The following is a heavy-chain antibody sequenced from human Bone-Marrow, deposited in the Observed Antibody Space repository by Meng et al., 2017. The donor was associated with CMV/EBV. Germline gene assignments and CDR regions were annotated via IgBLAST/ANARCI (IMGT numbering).Heavy chain of an antibody. CDR3: ARGGRAARRGNRFDP. CDR2: MNPNSGNT. D-gene: IGHD6-6*01. V-gene: IGHV1-8*01. CDR1: GYTFTSYD. J-gene: IGHJ5*02. Sequence: ASVKDSCKASGYTFTSYDINWVRQATGQGLEWMGWMNPNSGNTGYAQKFQGRVTMTRNTSISTAYMELSSLRSEDTAVYYCARGGRAARRGNRFDPWAQGTLVTVSS.